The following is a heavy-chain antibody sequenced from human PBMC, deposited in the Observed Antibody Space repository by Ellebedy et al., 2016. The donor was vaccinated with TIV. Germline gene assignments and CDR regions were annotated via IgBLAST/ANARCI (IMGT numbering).Heavy chain of an antibody. CDR3: ARDLMASGWFDP. CDR2: IHYSGSA. CDR1: GGSLSNYY. Sequence: MPSETLSLTCTVSGGSLSNYYWSWIRQPPGKGLEWIGDIHYSGSATYNPSLKSRATISVDTSKNQLSLNLNSVTAADTAVYYCARDLMASGWFDPWGQGTLVTVSS. J-gene: IGHJ5*02. V-gene: IGHV4-59*01. D-gene: IGHD5-24*01.